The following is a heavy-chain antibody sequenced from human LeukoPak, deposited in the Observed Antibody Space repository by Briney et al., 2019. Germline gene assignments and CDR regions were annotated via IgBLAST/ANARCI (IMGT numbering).Heavy chain of an antibody. Sequence: TSETLSLTCTVSGYSISSGYHWGWIRQPPGKGLERIGSIYHSGSTYYNPSLKSRVTISVDTSKNQFSLKLSSLTAADTAVYYCAKEGEGSISHWGQGTLVTVSS. CDR3: AKEGEGSISH. J-gene: IGHJ4*02. CDR2: IYHSGST. V-gene: IGHV4-38-2*02. CDR1: GYSISSGYH. D-gene: IGHD3-16*01.